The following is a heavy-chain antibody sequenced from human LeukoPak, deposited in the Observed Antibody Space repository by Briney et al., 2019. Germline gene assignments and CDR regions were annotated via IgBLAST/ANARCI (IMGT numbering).Heavy chain of an antibody. J-gene: IGHJ4*02. Sequence: GGSLRLACSASGFTFSSYAMHWVRQAPGKGLEYVSAISSNGGSTYYADSVKGRFIISRDNSKNKLYLQMSSLRVEDTAVYYCVKVYCNSISCQRHFDYWGQGTLVTVSS. D-gene: IGHD2/OR15-2a*01. CDR3: VKVYCNSISCQRHFDY. CDR1: GFTFSSYA. V-gene: IGHV3-64D*09. CDR2: ISSNGGST.